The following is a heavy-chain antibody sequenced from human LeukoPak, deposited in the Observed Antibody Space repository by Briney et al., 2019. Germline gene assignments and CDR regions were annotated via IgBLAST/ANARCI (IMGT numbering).Heavy chain of an antibody. CDR2: INYSGTT. J-gene: IGHJ3*02. V-gene: IGHV4-59*01. CDR3: AGRQHIVVLTATRGDFDI. CDR1: AASISNYY. Sequence: SETLSLTCTVLAASISNYYWSWIRQPPGKGLEWVGYINYSGTTNSHPSLNSRVTMSLDPSKDQFSMKLNSLTAADTAVYYCAGRQHIVVLTATRGDFDIWGQGTMVTVSA. D-gene: IGHD2-21*02.